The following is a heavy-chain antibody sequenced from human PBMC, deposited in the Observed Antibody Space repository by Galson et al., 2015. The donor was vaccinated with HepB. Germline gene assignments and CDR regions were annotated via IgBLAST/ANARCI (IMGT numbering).Heavy chain of an antibody. J-gene: IGHJ3*02. V-gene: IGHV2-70*11. D-gene: IGHD6-6*01. CDR3: ARVSSSSLPEAFDI. CDR2: IDWDDDK. Sequence: PALVKPTQTLTLTCTFSGFSLSTSGMCVSWIRQPPGKALEWLARIDWDDDKYYSTSLKTRLTISKDTSKNQVVLTMTNMDPVDTATYYCARVSSSSLPEAFDIWGQGTMVTVSS. CDR1: GFSLSTSGMC.